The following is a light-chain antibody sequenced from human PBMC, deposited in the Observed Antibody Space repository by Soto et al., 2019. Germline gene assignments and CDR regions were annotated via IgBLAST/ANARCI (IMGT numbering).Light chain of an antibody. CDR2: DAF. V-gene: IGKV3-11*01. CDR3: QRRSNWPLT. Sequence: EIVLTQSPATLSLSPGERATLSCRASQSVGSFLAWYQQKPGQAPRLLIYDAFNRATGIPARFSGSGSGTDFPLTISSLELDDFGGYYCQRRSNWPLTFGRGTKVEI. CDR1: QSVGSF. J-gene: IGKJ1*01.